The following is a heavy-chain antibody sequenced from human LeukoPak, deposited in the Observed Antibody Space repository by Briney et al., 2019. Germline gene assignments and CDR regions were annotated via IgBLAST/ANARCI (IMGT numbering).Heavy chain of an antibody. Sequence: ASVKASCKASGYTFTGYYMHWVRQAPGQGLEWMGWINPNSGGTNYAQKFQGRVTMTRDTSISTAYMELSRLRSDDTAVYYCARVSSRLRGASPLGYWGQGTLVTVSS. CDR2: INPNSGGT. D-gene: IGHD1-26*01. V-gene: IGHV1-2*02. J-gene: IGHJ4*02. CDR3: ARVSSRLRGASPLGY. CDR1: GYTFTGYY.